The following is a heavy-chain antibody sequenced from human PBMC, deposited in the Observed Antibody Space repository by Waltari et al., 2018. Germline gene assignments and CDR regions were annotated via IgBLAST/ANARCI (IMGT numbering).Heavy chain of an antibody. D-gene: IGHD5-18*01. CDR1: GGSFNGYY. CDR2: INNEGSA. J-gene: IGHJ4*02. Sequence: QVELQQWGAGLLKPSETLSLTCAVYGGSFNGYYWSWIRQPPGKGLEWIGEINNEGSANYNPSLKSLVTISVDTSKNQFSLKVTSVTAADTAFYYCARGKTGYSYSLHFDSWGQGTLVTVSS. V-gene: IGHV4-34*01. CDR3: ARGKTGYSYSLHFDS.